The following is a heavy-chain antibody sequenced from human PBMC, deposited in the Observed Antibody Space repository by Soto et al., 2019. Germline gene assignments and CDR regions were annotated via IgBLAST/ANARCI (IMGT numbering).Heavy chain of an antibody. CDR1: GLTVSNNG. CDR3: SRAAYDIGWPWAPPVY. Sequence: QVRLVQSGAEVKKPGASVRVSCKDSGLTVSNNGFYSVRQAPGQGLEWMGWLSAYNGNTQYAKNFQDRVTMTTVSSKCTVNMDLWSLTSDDTAAYYWSRAAYDIGWPWAPPVYWGQVTLVSVTS. J-gene: IGHJ4*02. V-gene: IGHV1-18*01. D-gene: IGHD6-19*01. CDR2: LSAYNGNT.